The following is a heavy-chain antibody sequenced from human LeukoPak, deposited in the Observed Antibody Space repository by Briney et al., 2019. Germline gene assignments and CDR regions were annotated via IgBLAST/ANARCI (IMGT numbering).Heavy chain of an antibody. Sequence: PSETLSLTCAVSGYSINSGYYWGWIRQPPGKGLEWIGSIYHSGSTYYNPSLKSRVTISIDTSKNQFSLKLGSVTAADTAVYYCARLGHYYDSSGYYDAFDIWGQGTMVTVSS. V-gene: IGHV4-38-2*01. CDR3: ARLGHYYDSSGYYDAFDI. CDR2: IYHSGST. J-gene: IGHJ3*02. CDR1: GYSINSGYY. D-gene: IGHD3-22*01.